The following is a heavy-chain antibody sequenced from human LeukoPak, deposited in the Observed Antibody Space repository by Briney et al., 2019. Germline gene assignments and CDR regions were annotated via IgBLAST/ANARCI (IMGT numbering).Heavy chain of an antibody. J-gene: IGHJ6*02. CDR1: GFSFSSYA. Sequence: GGSLRLSCAASGFSFSSYAMHWVRQAPGKGLEWVAFIRHDGRYTYYADSVKGRCTISRDNSKNTLYLQMNSLRAEDTAVYYCARASWFGEYYGMDVWGQGTTVTVSS. CDR3: ARASWFGEYYGMDV. D-gene: IGHD3-10*01. V-gene: IGHV3-30*02. CDR2: IRHDGRYT.